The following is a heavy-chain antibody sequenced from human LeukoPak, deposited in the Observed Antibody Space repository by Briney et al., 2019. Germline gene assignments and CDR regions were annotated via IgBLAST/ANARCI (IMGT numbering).Heavy chain of an antibody. D-gene: IGHD6-13*01. Sequence: PSETLSLTCDVYGGSFSGYYWNWIRQPPGKGLEWIGYIYYSGSTNYNPSLKSRVTISVDTSKNQFSLKLSSVTAADTAVYYCARVKGAWGIAAAGNFDYWGQGTLVTVSS. CDR3: ARVKGAWGIAAAGNFDY. J-gene: IGHJ4*02. CDR2: IYYSGST. CDR1: GGSFSGYY. V-gene: IGHV4-59*01.